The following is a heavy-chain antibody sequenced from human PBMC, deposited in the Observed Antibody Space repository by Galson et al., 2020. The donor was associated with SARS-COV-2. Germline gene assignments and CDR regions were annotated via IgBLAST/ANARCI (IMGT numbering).Heavy chain of an antibody. CDR1: GGSISSGSYY. J-gene: IGHJ5*02. D-gene: IGHD5-18*01. Sequence: SETLSLTCTVSGGSISSGSYYWTWIRQSAGKGLEWIGYIHTSGTTNYNPSLKSRVIISLDTSKNQFSLELTSVTAADTARYYCARGVDTSMGDWFDPWGQGTLVTVSA. CDR2: IHTSGTT. V-gene: IGHV4-61*09. CDR3: ARGVDTSMGDWFDP.